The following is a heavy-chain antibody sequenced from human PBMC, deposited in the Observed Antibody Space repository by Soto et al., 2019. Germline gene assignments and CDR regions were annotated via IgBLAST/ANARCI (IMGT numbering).Heavy chain of an antibody. D-gene: IGHD3-9*01. V-gene: IGHV4-34*01. Sequence: SETLYLTCGVYEGSFSGHYWSWIRQPPGKGLEWIGEINHSGSTNYNPSLKSRVTISVDTSKNQFSLKLSSVTAADTAVYYCARRVSILYYFDYWGQGTLVTVSS. CDR1: EGSFSGHY. CDR2: INHSGST. J-gene: IGHJ4*02. CDR3: ARRVSILYYFDY.